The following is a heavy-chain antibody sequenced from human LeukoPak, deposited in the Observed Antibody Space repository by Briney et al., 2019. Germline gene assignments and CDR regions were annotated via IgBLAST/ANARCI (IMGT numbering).Heavy chain of an antibody. CDR3: ARSPPASPFDY. Sequence: SGGSLRLSCAASGFTVSRNYMSWVRQAPGKGLEWVSIIYSGGDTYYGDSVKGRFTISRDIPKNTLYLQMNNLRAEDTAFYYCARSPPASPFDYWGQGTLVTVSS. D-gene: IGHD2-2*01. V-gene: IGHV3-53*01. J-gene: IGHJ4*02. CDR2: IYSGGDT. CDR1: GFTVSRNY.